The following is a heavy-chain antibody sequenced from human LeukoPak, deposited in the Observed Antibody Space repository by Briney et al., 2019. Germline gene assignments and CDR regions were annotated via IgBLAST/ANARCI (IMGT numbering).Heavy chain of an antibody. Sequence: PSETLSLTCAVYGGSFSGYYWSWIRQPPGKGLEWIGEINHSGSTNYNPSLKSRVTISVDTSKNQFSLKLSSVTAADTAVYYCARIVVVAAHYYYYGMDVWGQGTTVTVSS. CDR3: ARIVVVAAHYYYYGMDV. CDR2: INHSGST. V-gene: IGHV4-34*01. D-gene: IGHD2-15*01. J-gene: IGHJ6*02. CDR1: GGSFSGYY.